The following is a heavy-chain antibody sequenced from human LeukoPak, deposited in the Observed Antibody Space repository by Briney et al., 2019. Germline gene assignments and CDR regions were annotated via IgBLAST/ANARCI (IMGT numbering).Heavy chain of an antibody. V-gene: IGHV3-13*04. Sequence: PGGSLRLSCAASGFTFSSYDMHWVRQPRGKGLEWVSAIGTAGDTYYPGSVKGRCTISRENAKNSLYLQMNSLRAGDTAVYYCVRGTGYSAYDYDFDYWGQGTLVTVSS. D-gene: IGHD5-12*01. CDR1: GFTFSSYD. CDR2: IGTAGDT. J-gene: IGHJ4*02. CDR3: VRGTGYSAYDYDFDY.